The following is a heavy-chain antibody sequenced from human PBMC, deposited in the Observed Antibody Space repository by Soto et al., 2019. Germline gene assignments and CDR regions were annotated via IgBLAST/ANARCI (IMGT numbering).Heavy chain of an antibody. CDR1: GFTFSSYG. Sequence: QVQLVESGGGVVQPGRSLRLSCAASGFTFSSYGMHWGRQAPGKGLEWVAVIWYDGSNKYYADSVKGRFTISRDNYKNTLYLQMHSLRAEDTAVYYCARDLELGSGSYLVGSYYYYGMDVWGQGTTVTVSS. CDR2: IWYDGSNK. V-gene: IGHV3-33*01. J-gene: IGHJ6*02. CDR3: ARDLELGSGSYLVGSYYYYGMDV. D-gene: IGHD3-10*01.